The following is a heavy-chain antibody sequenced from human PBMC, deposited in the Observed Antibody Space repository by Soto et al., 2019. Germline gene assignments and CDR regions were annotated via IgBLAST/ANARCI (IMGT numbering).Heavy chain of an antibody. CDR3: ARRPLGSTEGAFDI. D-gene: IGHD3-16*01. CDR2: IYSGGST. Sequence: EVQLVESGGGLVQPGGSLRLSCAASGFTVSSNYMSWVRQAPGKGLEWVSVIYSGGSTYYADSVKGRFTISRHNSKNTLYLQMNSLRAEDTAVYYCARRPLGSTEGAFDIWGQGTMVTVSS. V-gene: IGHV3-53*04. CDR1: GFTVSSNY. J-gene: IGHJ3*02.